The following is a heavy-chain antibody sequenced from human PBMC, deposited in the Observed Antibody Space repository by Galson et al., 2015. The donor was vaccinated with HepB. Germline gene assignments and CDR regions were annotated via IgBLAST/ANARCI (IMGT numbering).Heavy chain of an antibody. CDR1: GYTFTSYA. CDR2: INTNTGNP. Sequence: SVKVSCKASGYTFTSYAMNWVRQAPGQGLEWMGWINTNTGNPTYAQGFTGRFVFSLDTSVSTAYLQISSLKAEDTAVYYCARAWFIEWQQTENWFDPWGQGTLVTASS. CDR3: ARAWFIEWQQTENWFDP. J-gene: IGHJ5*02. D-gene: IGHD3-16*02. V-gene: IGHV7-4-1*02.